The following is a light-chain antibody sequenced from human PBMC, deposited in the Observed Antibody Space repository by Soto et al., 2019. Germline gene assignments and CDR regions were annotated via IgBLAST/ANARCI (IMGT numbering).Light chain of an antibody. CDR2: GVT. Sequence: QSVLTQPTSVSGSPGQSITISCTGNHNDIGTYDYVSWYQQHPGRAPRLLIHGVTTRPSGISGRFSASKSGLTASLTISGLQAEDEADYFCSSYSISTAYLFGTGTKVTV. V-gene: IGLV2-14*03. CDR3: SSYSISTAYL. J-gene: IGLJ1*01. CDR1: HNDIGTYDY.